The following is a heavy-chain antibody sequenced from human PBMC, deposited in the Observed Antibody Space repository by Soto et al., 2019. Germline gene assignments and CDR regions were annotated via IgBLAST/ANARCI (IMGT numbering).Heavy chain of an antibody. CDR1: GYTFTSYD. Sequence: ASVKVSCKASGYTFTSYDINWVRQATVQGLEWLGWINPKSGGTSTAQKFQGWVTMTTDTSISTASMELTRLTSDDTAIYYCARGDSTDCSNGVCSFFYNHDMDVWGQGTTVTVSS. D-gene: IGHD2-8*01. V-gene: IGHV1-2*04. J-gene: IGHJ6*02. CDR3: ARGDSTDCSNGVCSFFYNHDMDV. CDR2: INPKSGGT.